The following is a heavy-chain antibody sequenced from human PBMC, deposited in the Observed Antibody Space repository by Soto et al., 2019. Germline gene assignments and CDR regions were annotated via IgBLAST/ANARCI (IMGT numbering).Heavy chain of an antibody. Sequence: ESGGGLVQPGGSLRLSCAASGFTFSSYSMNWVRQAPGKGLEWVSYISSSSSTIYYADSVKGRFTISRDNAKNSLYLQMNSQRAEDTAVYYCARDRSYDFWSGPYYFDYWGQGTLVTVSS. V-gene: IGHV3-48*01. CDR1: GFTFSSYS. J-gene: IGHJ4*02. CDR3: ARDRSYDFWSGPYYFDY. CDR2: ISSSSSTI. D-gene: IGHD3-3*01.